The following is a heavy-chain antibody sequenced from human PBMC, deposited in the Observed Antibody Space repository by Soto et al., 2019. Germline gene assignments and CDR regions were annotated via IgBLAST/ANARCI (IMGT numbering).Heavy chain of an antibody. CDR2: IIPIFGTA. V-gene: IGHV1-69*05. CDR1: GGTFSSYA. J-gene: IGHJ3*02. Sequence: SVKVSCKASGGTFSSYAISWVRQAPGQGLEWMGGIIPIFGTANYAQKLQGRVTMTTDTSTSTAYMELRSLRSDDTAVYYCARLGFLEWPRAFDIWGQGTMVTVSS. D-gene: IGHD3-3*01. CDR3: ARLGFLEWPRAFDI.